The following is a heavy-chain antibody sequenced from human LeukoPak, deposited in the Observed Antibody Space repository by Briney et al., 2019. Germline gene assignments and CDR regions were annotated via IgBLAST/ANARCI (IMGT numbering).Heavy chain of an antibody. Sequence: GGSLRLSCAASGFTFSSYSMNWLRQAPGKGLEWIAFIRGRSDTTYYADSVQGRFTISRDNAEDSVYLQMNSLRVEDTAVYYCVRAYKVGIVPPGVAFDNWGQGT. CDR3: VRAYKVGIVPPGVAFDN. CDR1: GFTFSSYS. J-gene: IGHJ3*02. D-gene: IGHD3-10*01. V-gene: IGHV3-48*01. CDR2: IRGRSDTT.